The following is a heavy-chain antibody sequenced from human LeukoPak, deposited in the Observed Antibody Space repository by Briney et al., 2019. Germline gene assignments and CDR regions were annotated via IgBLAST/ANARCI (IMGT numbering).Heavy chain of an antibody. J-gene: IGHJ4*02. CDR1: GYTFTCYD. CDR3: ARGSVHSSYSADY. V-gene: IGHV1-8*01. CDR2: MNPNSGNT. Sequence: APVKVSCTASGYTFTCYDINWVRQATGQGLEWMGWMNPNSGNTGYAQKFQGRVTMTRNTSISTAYMELSSLRSEDTAVYYCARGSVHSSYSADYWGQGTLVTVSS. D-gene: IGHD3-10*01.